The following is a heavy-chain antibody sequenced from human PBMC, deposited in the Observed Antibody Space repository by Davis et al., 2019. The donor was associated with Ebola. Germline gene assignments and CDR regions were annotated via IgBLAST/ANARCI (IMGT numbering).Heavy chain of an antibody. Sequence: PGGSLRLSCAASGFTFSDYDIHWVRQAPDKGLEWVAVISYDGSNKYYADSVKGRFTISRDNAKNSLYLQMNSLRAEDTAVYYCARDCHSAFDIWGQGTMVTVSS. J-gene: IGHJ3*02. CDR1: GFTFSDYD. CDR3: ARDCHSAFDI. V-gene: IGHV3-30*03. CDR2: ISYDGSNK.